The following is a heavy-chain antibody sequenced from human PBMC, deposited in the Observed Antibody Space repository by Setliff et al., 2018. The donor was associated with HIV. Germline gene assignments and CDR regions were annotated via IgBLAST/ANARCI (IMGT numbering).Heavy chain of an antibody. CDR1: GGSLTNYY. CDR2: IVDSGIT. V-gene: IGHV4-34*12. Sequence: SETLSLTCTLYGGSLTNYYWTWIRQSPEKGLEWIGEIVDSGITNYSPSLKSRVTISLDTSKKQFSLRLNSVTAADTGVYYCARAPSCADSWCYMYYYYYYGMDVWGLGTTVTVSS. CDR3: ARAPSCADSWCYMYYYYYYGMDV. J-gene: IGHJ6*02. D-gene: IGHD2-8*01.